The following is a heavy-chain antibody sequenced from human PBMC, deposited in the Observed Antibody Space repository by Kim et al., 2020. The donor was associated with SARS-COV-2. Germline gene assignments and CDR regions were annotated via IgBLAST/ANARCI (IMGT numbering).Heavy chain of an antibody. J-gene: IGHJ6*02. V-gene: IGHV3-23*01. CDR3: AKSGVGTKYYYYGMDV. D-gene: IGHD1-26*01. Sequence: SVKGRFTITRDNSKNTLYLQMNSLRAEDTAVYYCAKSGVGTKYYYYGMDVWGPGTTVTVSS.